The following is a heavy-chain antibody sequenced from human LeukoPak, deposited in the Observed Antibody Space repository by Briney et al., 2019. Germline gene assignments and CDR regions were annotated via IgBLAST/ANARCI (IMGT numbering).Heavy chain of an antibody. CDR2: IRGSGGST. Sequence: GGSLRLSCAASGFTFNNYAMSWVRQAPGKGLEWVSAIRGSGGSTYYVDSVKGRFTISRDNSKNTLYLQMNSLRAEDTAIYYCAKGRSILTGPFDYWGQGTLVTVSS. CDR3: AKGRSILTGPFDY. J-gene: IGHJ4*02. V-gene: IGHV3-23*01. D-gene: IGHD3-9*01. CDR1: GFTFNNYA.